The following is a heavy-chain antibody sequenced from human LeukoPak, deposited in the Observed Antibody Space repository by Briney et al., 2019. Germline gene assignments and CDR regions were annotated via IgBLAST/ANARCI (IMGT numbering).Heavy chain of an antibody. CDR1: GFTFSTYN. D-gene: IGHD4-17*01. Sequence: GGSLRLSCAASGFTFSTYNMNCVRQAPGKGLEGGASLTTSSSYIYYADSVNGSFTISRDNAKNTLYLQMNSLSAEDSAVYYPLFDYGAYEDWGQGTLVTVSS. J-gene: IGHJ4*02. V-gene: IGHV3-21*01. CDR3: LFDYGAYED. CDR2: LTTSSSYI.